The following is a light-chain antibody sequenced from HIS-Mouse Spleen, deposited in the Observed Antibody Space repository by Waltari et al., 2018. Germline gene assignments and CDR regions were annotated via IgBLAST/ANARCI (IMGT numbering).Light chain of an antibody. V-gene: IGKV1-8*01. Sequence: AIRMTQSPSSFSASTGDRVTITCRASQGISSYLAWYQQKPGKATKLLIYAASTLQSGVPSRISGSGSGTAFTLTVSCLQSEDFATYYCQQYYSYPYTFGQGTKLEIK. CDR1: QGISSY. J-gene: IGKJ2*01. CDR3: QQYYSYPYT. CDR2: AAS.